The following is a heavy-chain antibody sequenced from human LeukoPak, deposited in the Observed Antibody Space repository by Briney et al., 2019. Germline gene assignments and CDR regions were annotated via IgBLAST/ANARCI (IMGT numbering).Heavy chain of an antibody. CDR2: ITHSGST. CDR3: ARNDYVWGSYRLNWFDP. J-gene: IGHJ5*02. CDR1: GGSFSGYY. V-gene: IGHV4-34*01. D-gene: IGHD3-16*02. Sequence: TSETLSLTCAVYGGSFSGYYWSWIRQPPGKGLEWIGEITHSGSTNYNPSLKSRVTISVDTSKNQFSLKLSSVTAADTAVYYCARNDYVWGSYRLNWFDPSGQGTLVTVSS.